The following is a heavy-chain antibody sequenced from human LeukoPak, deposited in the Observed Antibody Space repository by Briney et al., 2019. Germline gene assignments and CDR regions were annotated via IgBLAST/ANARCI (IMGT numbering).Heavy chain of an antibody. D-gene: IGHD6-19*01. V-gene: IGHV3-7*01. J-gene: IGHJ4*02. CDR2: IKQDASEK. CDR1: RFTFSSYW. Sequence: SGGSLRLSCAASRFTFSSYWMSWVRQAPGKGLEWVANIKQDASEKYYVESVKGRLTISRDNAKNSLDLQMNSLRAEDTAVYYCARGGGWYATFTCFDYWGQGTLVTVSS. CDR3: ARGGGWYATFTCFDY.